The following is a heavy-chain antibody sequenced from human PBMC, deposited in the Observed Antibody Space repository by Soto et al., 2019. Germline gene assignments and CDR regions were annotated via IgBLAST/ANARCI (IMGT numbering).Heavy chain of an antibody. CDR3: ARGATVLRYFDWLGGWLDP. J-gene: IGHJ5*02. CDR1: CGAFSGYY. Sequence: PSETPSLTRAVYCGAFSGYYWSWIRPPPGEGLEWIGEINHSGSTNYNPSLKSRVTISVDTSKNQFSLKLSSVTAADTAVYYCARGATVLRYFDWLGGWLDPWGQGTLVTVSS. D-gene: IGHD3-9*01. CDR2: INHSGST. V-gene: IGHV4-34*01.